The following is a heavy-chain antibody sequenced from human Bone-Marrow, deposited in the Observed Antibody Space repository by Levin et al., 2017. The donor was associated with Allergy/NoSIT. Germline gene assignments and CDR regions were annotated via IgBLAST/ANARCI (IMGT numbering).Heavy chain of an antibody. V-gene: IGHV4-4*02. D-gene: IGHD4-17*01. CDR3: ARSKTKVTSFDY. CDR1: GGSISSSHW. J-gene: IGHJ4*02. Sequence: KASETLSLTCAVSGGSISSSHWWSWVRQPPGKGLEWIGEIYHDGSTNYNPSLTSRVTISVDKSKNHFSLNLSSVTAADTAVYFCARSKTKVTSFDYWGQGTLVTVSS. CDR2: IYHDGST.